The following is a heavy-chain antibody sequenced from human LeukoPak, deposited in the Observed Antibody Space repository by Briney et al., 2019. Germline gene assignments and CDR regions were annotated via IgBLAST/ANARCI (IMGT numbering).Heavy chain of an antibody. V-gene: IGHV3-23*01. Sequence: GGSLRLSCAASGFPSSSHAMRWVRQPPGKGLEWVAAISNGKTYYADSVRGRFAISRDDSANTVYLHMNSLRDEDTALYHCVREAGYCAPVCVKTNWFDPWGQGTLVTVSS. D-gene: IGHD2-15*01. CDR1: GFPSSSHA. J-gene: IGHJ5*02. CDR2: ISNGKT. CDR3: VREAGYCAPVCVKTNWFDP.